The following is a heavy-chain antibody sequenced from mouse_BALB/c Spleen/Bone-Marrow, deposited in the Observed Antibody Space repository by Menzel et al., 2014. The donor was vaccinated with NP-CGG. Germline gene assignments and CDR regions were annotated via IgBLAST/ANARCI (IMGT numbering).Heavy chain of an antibody. V-gene: IGHV14-3*02. CDR2: IDPANGNT. J-gene: IGHJ2*01. CDR1: GFNIKDTY. CDR3: ARYYYGYYFDY. D-gene: IGHD1-2*01. Sequence: EVQLQESGAELVKPGASVKLPCTASGFNIKDTYMHWVKQRPEQGLEWIGRIDPANGNTKYDPKFQGKATITADTSSNTAYLQLSSLTSEDTAVYYCARYYYGYYFDYWGQGTTLTVSS.